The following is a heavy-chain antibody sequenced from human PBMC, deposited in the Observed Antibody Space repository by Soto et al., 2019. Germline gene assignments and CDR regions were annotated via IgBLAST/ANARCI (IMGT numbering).Heavy chain of an antibody. V-gene: IGHV4-31*03. CDR1: GGYISSGGYY. D-gene: IGHD3-10*01. J-gene: IGHJ6*02. CDR3: ARQPNPLWFGELLTNYYYYGMDV. Sequence: PSETLSLTCTVSGGYISSGGYYWSWIRQHPGKGLEWIGYIYYSGSTYYNPSLKSRVTISVDTSKNQFSLKLSSVTAADTAVYYCARQPNPLWFGELLTNYYYYGMDVWGQGTTVPVSS. CDR2: IYYSGST.